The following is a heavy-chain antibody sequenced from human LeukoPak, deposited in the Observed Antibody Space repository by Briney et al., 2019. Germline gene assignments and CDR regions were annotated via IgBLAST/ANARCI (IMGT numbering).Heavy chain of an antibody. J-gene: IGHJ4*02. CDR1: GFTVSSNY. CDR3: ARWGSRSWFDY. CDR2: IYSGGST. D-gene: IGHD6-6*01. V-gene: IGHV3-53*01. Sequence: GGSLRLSCAASGFTVSSNYMSWVRQAPGKGLEWVSVIYSGGSTYYADSVKGRFTISRDNSKNTLYLQMDSLRAEDTAVYYCARWGSRSWFDYWGQGTLVTVSS.